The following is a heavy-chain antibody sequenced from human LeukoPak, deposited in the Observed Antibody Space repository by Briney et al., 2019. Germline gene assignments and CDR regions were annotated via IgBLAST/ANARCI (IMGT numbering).Heavy chain of an antibody. Sequence: SETLSLTCIVSGGSITSHYWSWVRQPPGKGLEWVGCIYYTGSTNYNSSLKRRVTISVDTSKNRLSLKLSSVTAADTAVYYCATDRERAFDIWGQGTMVTVSS. J-gene: IGHJ3*02. CDR2: IYYTGST. D-gene: IGHD1-1*01. CDR1: GGSITSHY. CDR3: ATDRERAFDI. V-gene: IGHV4-59*11.